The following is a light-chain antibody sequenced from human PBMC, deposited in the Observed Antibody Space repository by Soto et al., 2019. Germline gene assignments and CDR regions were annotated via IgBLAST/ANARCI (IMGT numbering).Light chain of an antibody. J-gene: IGKJ1*01. CDR3: QQYNSSPT. V-gene: IGKV1-5*03. CDR1: QSISSW. Sequence: DIQMTQSPSTLSASVGDRVTITCRASQSISSWLAWYQQKPGKAPKLLIYQASSLESGDPSRFSGSGSGTEFTLTISSLQPDDFATHYCQQYNSSPTFGQGTKVEIK. CDR2: QAS.